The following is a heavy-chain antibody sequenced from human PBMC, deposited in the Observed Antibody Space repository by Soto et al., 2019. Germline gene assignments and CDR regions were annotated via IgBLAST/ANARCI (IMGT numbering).Heavy chain of an antibody. V-gene: IGHV3-21*01. J-gene: IGHJ3*02. CDR2: ISSSSSYI. Sequence: GGSLRLSCAASGFTFSSYSMSWVRQAPGKGLEWVSSISSSSSYIYYADSVKGRFTISSDNTKNSMYRQMSSLRAEDTAGYYFSCLELDYYDSSGYAFDIWGQGTMVTVSS. D-gene: IGHD3-22*01. CDR1: GFTFSSYS. CDR3: SCLELDYYDSSGYAFDI.